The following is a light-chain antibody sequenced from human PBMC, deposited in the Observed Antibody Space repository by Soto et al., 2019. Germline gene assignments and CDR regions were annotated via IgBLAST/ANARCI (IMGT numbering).Light chain of an antibody. J-gene: IGLJ1*01. CDR1: SSDVGSYNY. Sequence: QSALTQPASVSGSPGQSITISCTGTSSDVGSYNYVSWYQQHPGKAPKLMIYEVSNRPSGVSNRFSGSKSGNTASLTISGLQPEDEADYYCSSYTSGSTPYVFGTGTRSPS. CDR3: SSYTSGSTPYV. V-gene: IGLV2-14*01. CDR2: EVS.